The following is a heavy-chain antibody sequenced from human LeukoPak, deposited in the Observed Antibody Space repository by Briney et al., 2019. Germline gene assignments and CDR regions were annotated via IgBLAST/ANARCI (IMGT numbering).Heavy chain of an antibody. CDR3: ARAQWEPHVGYFDY. D-gene: IGHD1-26*01. J-gene: IGHJ4*02. CDR1: GFTFSSYA. CDR2: ISSGSNYI. Sequence: PGGSLRLSCAASGFTFSSYAMHWVRQAPGKGLEWVSSISSGSNYIYYADSVKGRFTISRDYAKNSLYLQMNSLGAEDTAIYYCARAQWEPHVGYFDYWGQGTLVTVSS. V-gene: IGHV3-21*01.